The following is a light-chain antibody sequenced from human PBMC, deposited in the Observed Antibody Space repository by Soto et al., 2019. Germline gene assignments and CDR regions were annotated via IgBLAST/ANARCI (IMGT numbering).Light chain of an antibody. V-gene: IGLV2-14*01. CDR1: SSDVGGYKF. CDR3: RSYTSSVTYV. CDR2: DVS. J-gene: IGLJ1*01. Sequence: QSALTQPASVSGSHGQSITISCTGTSSDVGGYKFVSWYQQHPGKVPKLLIYDVSNRPSGVSNRFSGSKSGNTASLTISGLQDEDEAEYYCRSYTSSVTYVFGSGTKVTVL.